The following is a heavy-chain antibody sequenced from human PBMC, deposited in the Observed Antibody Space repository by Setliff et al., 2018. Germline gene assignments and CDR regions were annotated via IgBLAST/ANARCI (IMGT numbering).Heavy chain of an antibody. CDR3: AKWERGTTSDYFDY. CDR2: ISGSGAST. J-gene: IGHJ4*02. D-gene: IGHD1-26*01. CDR1: GLSYSNDW. Sequence: SLRLSCTASGLSYSNDWVSWVRQAPGKGLEWLSGISGSGASTNFAESVKGRFTIFRDNSKNTLYLQMNSLRVEDTAVYYCAKWERGTTSDYFDYWGQGTLVTVSS. V-gene: IGHV3-23*01.